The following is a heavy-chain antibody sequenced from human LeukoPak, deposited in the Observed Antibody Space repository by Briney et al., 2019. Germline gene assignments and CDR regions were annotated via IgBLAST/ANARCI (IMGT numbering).Heavy chain of an antibody. Sequence: GGSLRLSCAASGFTFSSYGMHWVRQAPGKGLEWVAVISYDGSNKYYADSVKGRFAISRDNSKNTLYLQMNSLRAEDTAVYYCAKVGSGSYFSHHDYYYGMDVWGQGTTVTVSS. CDR1: GFTFSSYG. J-gene: IGHJ6*02. CDR3: AKVGSGSYFSHHDYYYGMDV. CDR2: ISYDGSNK. V-gene: IGHV3-30*18. D-gene: IGHD3-10*01.